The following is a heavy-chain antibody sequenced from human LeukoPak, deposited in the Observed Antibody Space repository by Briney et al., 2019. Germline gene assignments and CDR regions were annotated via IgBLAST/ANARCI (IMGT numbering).Heavy chain of an antibody. J-gene: IGHJ5*02. CDR2: IYYSGTT. V-gene: IGHV4-59*01. CDR1: GGSISSYY. Sequence: PSETLSLTCTVSGGSISSYYWSWIRQPPGKGLDWIGYIYYSGTTNYNPSLKSRVTISLDTSKKQLSLRLSSVTAADTAVYYCARVSCTSTSCPGWIDPWGQGTLVTVSP. CDR3: ARVSCTSTSCPGWIDP. D-gene: IGHD2-2*01.